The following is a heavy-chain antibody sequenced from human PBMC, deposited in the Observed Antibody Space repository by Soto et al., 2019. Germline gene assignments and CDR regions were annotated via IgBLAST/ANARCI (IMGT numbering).Heavy chain of an antibody. CDR2: IDLDSRNT. Sequence: VASVKISCKASGHTFTGHHMHWVRQAPGQGLEWMGYIDLDSRNTRYAQKFQGRVTTTRDTSITTAYMELSGLRSDDTAVYYCGLEPTGNGGFDYWGKVTLVTVSS. V-gene: IGHV1-2*02. CDR3: GLEPTGNGGFDY. CDR1: GHTFTGHH. J-gene: IGHJ4*02. D-gene: IGHD3-10*01.